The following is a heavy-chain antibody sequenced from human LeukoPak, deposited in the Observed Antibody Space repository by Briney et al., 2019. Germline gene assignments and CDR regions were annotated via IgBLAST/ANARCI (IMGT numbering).Heavy chain of an antibody. CDR2: INPSGGST. CDR3: ATDSSSPTWNLDY. V-gene: IGHV1-46*01. CDR1: GYTFTSYY. J-gene: IGHJ4*02. D-gene: IGHD6-6*01. Sequence: GASVKVSCKASGYTFTSYYMHWVRQAPGQGLEWMGIINPSGGSTIYAQKFQGRVTMTEDTSTDTAYMELSSLRSEDTAVYYCATDSSSPTWNLDYWGQGTLVTVSS.